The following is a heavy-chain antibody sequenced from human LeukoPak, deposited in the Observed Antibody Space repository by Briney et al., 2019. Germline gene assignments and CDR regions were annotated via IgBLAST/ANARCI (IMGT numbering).Heavy chain of an antibody. D-gene: IGHD5-18*01. CDR2: INHSGST. Sequence: PSETLSLTCAVYGVSFSGYYWSWIRQPPGNGLEWIGEINHSGSTNYNPSLKSRVTISVDTSKNQFSLKLSSVTAADTAVYYCAREGEYSYGYGDYWGQGTLVTVSS. CDR1: GVSFSGYY. J-gene: IGHJ4*02. V-gene: IGHV4-34*01. CDR3: AREGEYSYGYGDY.